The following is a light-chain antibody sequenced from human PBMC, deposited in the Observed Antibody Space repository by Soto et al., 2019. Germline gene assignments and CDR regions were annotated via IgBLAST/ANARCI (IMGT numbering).Light chain of an antibody. CDR1: NSDVGGYNY. CDR3: SSYTSSSTLV. Sequence: QSALTQPASVSGSPGQSITISRTGTNSDVGGYNYVSWYQQHPGKAPKLMIYEVSNRPSGVSNRFSGSKSGNTASLTISGLQAEDEADYYCSSYTSSSTLVFGTGTKLTVL. CDR2: EVS. V-gene: IGLV2-14*01. J-gene: IGLJ1*01.